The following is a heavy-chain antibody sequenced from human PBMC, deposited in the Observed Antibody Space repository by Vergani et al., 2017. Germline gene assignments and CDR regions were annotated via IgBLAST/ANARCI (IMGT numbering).Heavy chain of an antibody. CDR2: INPNSGGT. D-gene: IGHD5-12*01. V-gene: IGHV1-2*04. CDR3: ATRYSGYDGGLDY. J-gene: IGHJ4*02. CDR1: GYTFTGYY. Sequence: QVQLVQSGAEVKKPGASVKVSCKASGYTFTGYYMHWVRQAPGQGLEWMGWINPNSGGTNYAQKFQGWVTMNRDTSISTAYMELSRLSSDDTAVYYCATRYSGYDGGLDYWGQGTVVTVSS.